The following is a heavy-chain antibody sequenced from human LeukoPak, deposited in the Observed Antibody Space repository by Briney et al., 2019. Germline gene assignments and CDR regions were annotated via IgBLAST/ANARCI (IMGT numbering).Heavy chain of an antibody. V-gene: IGHV1-46*01. CDR3: AREVQLWFNYYGMDV. J-gene: IGHJ6*02. CDR2: INPSGGST. Sequence: ASVKVSCKASGYTFTSYYMHWVRQAPGQGLEWMGIINPSGGSTSYAQKFQGRVTMTRDTSTSTVYMELSSLRSEDTAAYYCAREVQLWFNYYGMDVWGQGTTVTVSS. D-gene: IGHD5-18*01. CDR1: GYTFTSYY.